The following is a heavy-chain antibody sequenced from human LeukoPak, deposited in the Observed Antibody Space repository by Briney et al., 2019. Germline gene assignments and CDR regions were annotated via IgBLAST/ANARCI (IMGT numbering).Heavy chain of an antibody. CDR2: IYSGGST. D-gene: IGHD6-19*01. Sequence: ETLSLTCAVYGGSFSGYYWSWVRQAPGKGLEWVSVIYSGGSTYYADSVKGRFTISRDNSKNTLYLQMNSLRAEDTAVYYCATSSGWPLGFDYWGQGTLVTVSS. J-gene: IGHJ4*02. CDR3: ATSSGWPLGFDY. CDR1: GGSFSGYY. V-gene: IGHV3-53*01.